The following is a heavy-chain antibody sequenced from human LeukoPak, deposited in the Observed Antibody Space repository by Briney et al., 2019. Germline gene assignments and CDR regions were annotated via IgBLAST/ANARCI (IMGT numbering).Heavy chain of an antibody. CDR1: GGSISSYY. CDR2: IYTSGST. J-gene: IGHJ5*02. CDR3: ARHDVAYYDFWSGYYYSWFDP. Sequence: SETLSLTCTVSGGSISSYYWSWIRQPPGKGLEWIGYIYTSGSTNYNPSLKSRVTISVDTSKNQFSLRLSSVTAADTAVYYCARHDVAYYDFWSGYYYSWFDPWGQGTLVTVSS. V-gene: IGHV4-4*09. D-gene: IGHD3-3*01.